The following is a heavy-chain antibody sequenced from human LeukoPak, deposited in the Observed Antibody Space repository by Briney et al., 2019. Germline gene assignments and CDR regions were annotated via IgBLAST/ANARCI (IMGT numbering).Heavy chain of an antibody. CDR3: ARSANFYGTIDY. CDR1: GGTFSSYA. Sequence: SVKVSCKASGGTFSSYAISWVRQAPGQGLEWMGRIIPILGIANYAQKFQGRVTITADKSTSTAYMELSGLRSEDTAVYYCARSANFYGTIDYWGQGTLVTVSS. J-gene: IGHJ4*02. CDR2: IIPILGIA. D-gene: IGHD4/OR15-4a*01. V-gene: IGHV1-69*04.